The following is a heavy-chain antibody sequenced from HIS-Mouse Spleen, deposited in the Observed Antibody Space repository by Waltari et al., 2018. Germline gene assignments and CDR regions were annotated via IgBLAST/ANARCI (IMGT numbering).Heavy chain of an antibody. Sequence: QVQLQQWGAGLLKPSETLSLTCAVYGGSFSGYYWSWIRQPPGKGLEWIGEINHSGRTNYNPSLKSRVTIAVDTSKNQFSRKLSSVTAADTAVYYCARGSSIAAANDAFDIWGQGTMVTVSS. CDR2: INHSGRT. CDR3: ARGSSIAAANDAFDI. D-gene: IGHD6-13*01. J-gene: IGHJ3*02. V-gene: IGHV4-34*01. CDR1: GGSFSGYY.